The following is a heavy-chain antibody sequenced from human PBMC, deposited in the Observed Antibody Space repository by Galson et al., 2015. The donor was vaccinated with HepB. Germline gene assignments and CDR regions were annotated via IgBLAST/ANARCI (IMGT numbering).Heavy chain of an antibody. V-gene: IGHV3-33*06. J-gene: IGHJ3*02. CDR3: AKDPRGGYFDREGDAFDI. D-gene: IGHD3-9*01. Sequence: SLRLSCAASGFTFSSYGMHWVRQAPGKGLEWVAVIWYDGSNKYYADSVKGRFTISRDNSKNTLYLQMNSLRAEDTAVYYCAKDPRGGYFDREGDAFDIWGQGTMVTVSS. CDR1: GFTFSSYG. CDR2: IWYDGSNK.